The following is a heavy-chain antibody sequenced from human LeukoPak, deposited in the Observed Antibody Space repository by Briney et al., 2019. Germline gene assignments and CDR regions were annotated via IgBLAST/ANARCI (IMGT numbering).Heavy chain of an antibody. CDR1: GGSFSGCY. J-gene: IGHJ4*02. Sequence: SETLSLTCAVYGGSFSGCYWSWIRQPPGKGLEWIGEINHSGSTNYNPSLKSRVTISVDTSKNQFSLKLSSVTAADTAVYYCARGGKAGLWGQGTLVTVSS. V-gene: IGHV4-34*01. CDR2: INHSGST. CDR3: ARGGKAGL. D-gene: IGHD1-14*01.